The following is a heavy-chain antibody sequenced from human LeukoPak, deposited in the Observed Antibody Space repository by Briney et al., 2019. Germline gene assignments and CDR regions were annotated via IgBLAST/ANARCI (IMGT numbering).Heavy chain of an antibody. CDR3: AKAGIVATMNADWFDP. CDR2: MNPNSGNT. V-gene: IGHV1-8*01. D-gene: IGHD5-12*01. J-gene: IGHJ5*02. CDR1: GYTFTSYD. Sequence: ASVKVSCKASGYTFTSYDINWVRQATGQGLEWMGWMNPNSGNTGYAQKFQGRVTMTRGTSISTAYMELSSLRSEDTAVYYCAKAGIVATMNADWFDPWGQGTLVTVSS.